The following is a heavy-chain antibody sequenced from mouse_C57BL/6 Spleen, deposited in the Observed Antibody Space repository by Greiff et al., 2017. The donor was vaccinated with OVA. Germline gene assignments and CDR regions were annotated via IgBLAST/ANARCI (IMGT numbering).Heavy chain of an antibody. Sequence: VQLQQSGAELVRPGTSVKVSCKASGYAFTNYLIEWVKQRPGPGLEWIGVINPGSGGTNYNEKFKGKATLTADKSSSTAYMQLSSLTSEDSAVYFCAREKGTFYYFDYWGQGTTLTVSS. V-gene: IGHV1-54*01. CDR3: AREKGTFYYFDY. CDR2: INPGSGGT. J-gene: IGHJ2*01. D-gene: IGHD3-3*01. CDR1: GYAFTNYL.